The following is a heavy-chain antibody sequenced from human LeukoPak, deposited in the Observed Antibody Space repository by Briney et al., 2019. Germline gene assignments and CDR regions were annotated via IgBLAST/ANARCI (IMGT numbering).Heavy chain of an antibody. D-gene: IGHD6-13*01. CDR3: AREGGISSWNNWFDP. CDR1: GGSISSHY. CDR2: IYYSGST. J-gene: IGHJ5*02. V-gene: IGHV4-59*11. Sequence: SETLSLTCTVSGGSISSHYWSWIRQPPGKGLEWIGYIYYSGSTNYNPSLKSRVTISVDTSKNQFSLKLSSVTAADTAVYYCAREGGISSWNNWFDPWGQGTLVTVSS.